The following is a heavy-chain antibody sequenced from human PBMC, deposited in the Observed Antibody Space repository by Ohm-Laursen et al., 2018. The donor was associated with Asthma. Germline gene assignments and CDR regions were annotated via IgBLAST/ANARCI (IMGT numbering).Heavy chain of an antibody. CDR3: AKGHCSSTSCYGDFDY. J-gene: IGHJ4*02. CDR2: ISGSGGST. CDR1: EFTFSTYA. Sequence: SLRLSCAASEFTFSTYAMSWVRQAPGKGLEWVSAISGSGGSTYYADSVKGRFTISRDNSKNTLYLQMNSLRAEDTAVYYCAKGHCSSTSCYGDFDYWGQGTLVTVSS. V-gene: IGHV3-23*01. D-gene: IGHD2-2*01.